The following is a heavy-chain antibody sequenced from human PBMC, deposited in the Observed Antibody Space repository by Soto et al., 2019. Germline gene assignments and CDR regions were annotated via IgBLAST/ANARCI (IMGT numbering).Heavy chain of an antibody. CDR2: IYYSGST. CDR3: ARHDDCSGGSCYSWGGYYYYYYMDV. J-gene: IGHJ6*03. D-gene: IGHD2-15*01. V-gene: IGHV4-59*08. CDR1: GGSISSYY. Sequence: SETLSLTCTVSGGSISSYYWSWIRQPPGKGLEWIGYIYYSGSTNYNPSLKSRVTISVDTSKNQFSLKLSSVTAADTAAYYCARHDDCSGGSCYSWGGYYYYYYMDVWGKGTTVTVSS.